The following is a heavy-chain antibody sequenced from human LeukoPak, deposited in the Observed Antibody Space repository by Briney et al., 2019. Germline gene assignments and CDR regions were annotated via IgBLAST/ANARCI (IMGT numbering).Heavy chain of an antibody. CDR1: GYTFTSYV. J-gene: IGHJ5*02. V-gene: IGHV1-8*01. Sequence: GASVKVSCKASGYTFTSYVINWVRQATGQGLEWMGWMNPNSGNTGYAQKFQGRVTMTRNTSISTAYMELSSLRSEDTAVYYWGRVRQQLVFWKKYNWFDPWGQGTLVTVSS. CDR2: MNPNSGNT. CDR3: GRVRQQLVFWKKYNWFDP. D-gene: IGHD6-13*01.